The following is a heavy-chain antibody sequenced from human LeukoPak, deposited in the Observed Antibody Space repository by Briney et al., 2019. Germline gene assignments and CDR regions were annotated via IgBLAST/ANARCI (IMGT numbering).Heavy chain of an antibody. J-gene: IGHJ3*02. V-gene: IGHV4-59*08. CDR1: GGSISSHY. Sequence: ASETLSLTCTVSGGSISSHYWSWIRQPPGKGLEWIGYIYYSGSTNYNPSLKSRVTISVDTSKNQFSLKLSSVTAADTAVYYCASGAPKQWLATHAFDIWGQGTMVTVSS. CDR3: ASGAPKQWLATHAFDI. CDR2: IYYSGST. D-gene: IGHD6-19*01.